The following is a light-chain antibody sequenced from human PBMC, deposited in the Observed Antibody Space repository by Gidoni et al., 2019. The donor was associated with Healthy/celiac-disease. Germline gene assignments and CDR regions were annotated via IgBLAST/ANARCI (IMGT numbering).Light chain of an antibody. CDR2: AAS. Sequence: DIQMTQSPSSLSASVGDRVTITCRASQSISSYLNWYQQKPGKASKLLTYAASSLQSGVPSRFSGSGSGTDFTLTISSLQPEDFATYYCQQSYSTPQLTFGGGTKVEIK. CDR3: QQSYSTPQLT. V-gene: IGKV1-39*01. J-gene: IGKJ4*01. CDR1: QSISSY.